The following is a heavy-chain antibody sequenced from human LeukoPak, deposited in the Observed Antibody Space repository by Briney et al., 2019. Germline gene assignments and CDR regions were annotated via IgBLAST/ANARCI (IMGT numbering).Heavy chain of an antibody. J-gene: IGHJ4*02. D-gene: IGHD3-22*01. CDR1: GGSISSYY. Sequence: PSETLSLTCTVSGGSISSYYWSWIRQPPVKGLEWIGYIYYSGSTNYNPSLKSRVTISVDTSKNQFSLKLSSVTAADTAVYYCARDTRGDSSGYYPYYFDYWGQGTLVTVSS. V-gene: IGHV4-59*01. CDR3: ARDTRGDSSGYYPYYFDY. CDR2: IYYSGST.